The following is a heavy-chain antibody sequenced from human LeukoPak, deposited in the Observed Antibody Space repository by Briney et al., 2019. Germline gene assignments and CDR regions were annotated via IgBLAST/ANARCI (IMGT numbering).Heavy chain of an antibody. CDR1: GGTYSSYP. D-gene: IGHD5-12*01. CDR3: ARDDPGYSGYDFS. J-gene: IGHJ4*02. V-gene: IGHV1-69*01. CDR2: IINIFGTA. Sequence: ASVKVSCQASGGTYSSYPISWVRQAPGQGLEWMGEIINIFGTANYVQKFQGGVTITADESTSTAYMELSSLRSEDTAVYYCARDDPGYSGYDFSWGQGTLVTVYS.